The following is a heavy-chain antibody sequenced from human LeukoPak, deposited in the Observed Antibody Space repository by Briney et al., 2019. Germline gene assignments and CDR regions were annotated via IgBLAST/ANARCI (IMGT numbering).Heavy chain of an antibody. CDR3: AKGRCSGGSCYRIPVY. Sequence: GGSLRLSCAASGFTFSSYTMSWVRQAPGKGLEWVSAISGSGGSSYYVDSVKGRFTISRDNSNNTLYLQLNSLRAEDTAAYYCAKGRCSGGSCYRIPVYWGQGTLVTVSS. V-gene: IGHV3-23*01. CDR2: ISGSGGSS. J-gene: IGHJ4*02. CDR1: GFTFSSYT. D-gene: IGHD2-15*01.